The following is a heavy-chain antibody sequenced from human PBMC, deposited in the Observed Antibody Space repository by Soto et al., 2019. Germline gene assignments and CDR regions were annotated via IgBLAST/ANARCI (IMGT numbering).Heavy chain of an antibody. J-gene: IGHJ4*02. D-gene: IGHD3-16*01. CDR1: GDSVSSNSAA. Sequence: SQTLSLTCAISGDSVSSNSAAWNWIRQSPSRGLEWLGRTYYRSKWYNDYAVSVKSRITINPDTSKNQFSLQLNSVTPEDTAVYYWPRDQPPRGISPPPPPFDYWARGTRVPLPS. V-gene: IGHV6-1*01. CDR3: PRDQPPRGISPPPPPFDY. CDR2: TYYRSKWYN.